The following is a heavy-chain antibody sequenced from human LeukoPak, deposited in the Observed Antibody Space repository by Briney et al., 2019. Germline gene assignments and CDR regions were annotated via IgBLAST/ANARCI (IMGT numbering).Heavy chain of an antibody. V-gene: IGHV3-30*03. CDR2: ISYDGSNK. D-gene: IGHD4-17*01. CDR1: GFTFSSYG. J-gene: IGHJ4*02. Sequence: PGGSLRLSCAASGFTFSSYGMHWVRQAPGKGLEWVAVISYDGSNKYYADSVKGRFTISRDNSKNTLYLQMNSLRAEDTAVYYCARYNGDYGDSFDYWGQGTLVTVSS. CDR3: ARYNGDYGDSFDY.